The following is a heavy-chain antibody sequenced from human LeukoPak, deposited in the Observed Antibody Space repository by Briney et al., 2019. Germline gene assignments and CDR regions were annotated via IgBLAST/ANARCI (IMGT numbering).Heavy chain of an antibody. CDR3: ARNYGDYGDDY. V-gene: IGHV1-8*01. J-gene: IGHJ4*02. CDR1: GYTFTSYD. Sequence: GASVKVSCKASGYTFTSYDINWVRQATGQGLEWMGWMNANSGNTGYAQKFQGRVTMTRNTSISTAYMELGSLRSEDTAVYYCARNYGDYGDDYWGQGTLVTVSS. CDR2: MNANSGNT. D-gene: IGHD4-17*01.